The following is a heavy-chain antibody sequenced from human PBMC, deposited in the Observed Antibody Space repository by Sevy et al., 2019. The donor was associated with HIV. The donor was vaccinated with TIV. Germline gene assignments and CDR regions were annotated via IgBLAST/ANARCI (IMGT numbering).Heavy chain of an antibody. CDR1: GGSFSGYS. J-gene: IGHJ4*02. V-gene: IGHV4-34*01. Sequence: SETLSLTCGVYGGSFSGYSWSWIRQPPGKGLEWIGEINHSGSTNYNPSLKSRVTISVDTSKSQFSLKLSSVTAADTAVYYCARWRGTRITMIVVVVTGYFDYWGQGTLVTVSS. CDR2: INHSGST. CDR3: ARWRGTRITMIVVVVTGYFDY. D-gene: IGHD3-22*01.